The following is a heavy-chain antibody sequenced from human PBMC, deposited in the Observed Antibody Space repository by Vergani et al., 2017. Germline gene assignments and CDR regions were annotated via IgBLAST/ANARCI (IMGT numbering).Heavy chain of an antibody. CDR3: ARARLAGITMVRGVIGY. CDR2: ISSSSSYI. D-gene: IGHD3-10*01. CDR1: GFTFSSYS. Sequence: EVQLVESGGGLVKPGGSLRLSCAASGFTFSSYSMNWVRQAPGKGLEWVSSISSSSSYIYYADSVNGRFTISRDNAKNSLYLQMNSLRAEDTAVYYCARARLAGITMVRGVIGYWEQGTVVTVSA. V-gene: IGHV3-21*01. J-gene: IGHJ4*02.